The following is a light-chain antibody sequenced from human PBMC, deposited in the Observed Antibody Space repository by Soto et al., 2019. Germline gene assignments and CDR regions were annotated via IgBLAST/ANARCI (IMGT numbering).Light chain of an antibody. Sequence: QSVLTQPPSASGTPGQRVTISCSGSSSNIGSNTVTWYQQLPGTAPKLLIYINNQRPSGVPDRFSGSKSGTSASLAISGLQSEDEADYYCAAWVDSLNGLVFGGGTKVTVL. J-gene: IGLJ2*01. CDR1: SSNIGSNT. CDR2: INN. V-gene: IGLV1-44*01. CDR3: AAWVDSLNGLV.